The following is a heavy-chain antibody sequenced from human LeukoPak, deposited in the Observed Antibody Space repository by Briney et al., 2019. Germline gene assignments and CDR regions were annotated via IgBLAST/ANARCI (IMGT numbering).Heavy chain of an antibody. J-gene: IGHJ6*03. CDR1: GVSISSYY. D-gene: IGHD3-22*01. CDR3: ARDMGPNYYDSSGYYYHTPDYYYYYMDV. Sequence: SETLSLTCTVSGVSISSYYWSWIRQPPGKGLEWVGYIFYTGSTNYNPSLKSRVTISVLTSKNRFSLKLSSVTAADTAVYYCARDMGPNYYDSSGYYYHTPDYYYYYMDVWGKGTTVTVSS. CDR2: IFYTGST. V-gene: IGHV4-59*01.